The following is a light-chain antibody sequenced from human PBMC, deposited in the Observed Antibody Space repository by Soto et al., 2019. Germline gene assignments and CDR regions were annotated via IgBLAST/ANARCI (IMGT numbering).Light chain of an antibody. V-gene: IGLV2-14*01. CDR3: TSYTSSNTVV. CDR1: SSDIGTYNY. J-gene: IGLJ2*01. CDR2: EVT. Sequence: QSALTQPASVSGSPGQSITISCTGTSSDIGTYNYVSWYQQHPGTAPKLIIYEVTNRPSGVSNRFSGSKSGNTASLAISGLQAEDEADYYCTSYTSSNTVVFGGGTKMTVL.